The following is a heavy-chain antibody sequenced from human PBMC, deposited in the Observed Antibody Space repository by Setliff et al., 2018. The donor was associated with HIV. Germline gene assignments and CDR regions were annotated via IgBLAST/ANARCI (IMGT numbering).Heavy chain of an antibody. CDR1: GFTSSSYG. CDR3: ARDQWVGATADYYYYMDV. D-gene: IGHD1-26*01. J-gene: IGHJ6*03. CDR2: ISGSSTTI. Sequence: GGSLRLSCAASGFTSSSYGMTWVRQAPGKGLEWVSYISGSSTTIYYADSVKGRFTISRDNAKNSLYLQMNTLRAEDTAVYYCARDQWVGATADYYYYMDVWGKGTTVTVSS. V-gene: IGHV3-48*04.